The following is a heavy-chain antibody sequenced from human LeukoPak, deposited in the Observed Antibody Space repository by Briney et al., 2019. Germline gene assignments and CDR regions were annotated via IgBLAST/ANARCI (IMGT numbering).Heavy chain of an antibody. D-gene: IGHD2-8*01. J-gene: IGHJ6*02. CDR3: ARDRHCANGVCHSPPGMDV. CDR2: IWFDGKNE. V-gene: IGHV3-33*01. CDR1: GFTFSSYG. Sequence: QPGGSLRLSCAASGFTFSSYGMHWVRQAPGKGLEWVADIWFDGKNEHFADSVKGRFTISRDNSKNTMYLQINSLRAEDTAVYYRARDRHCANGVCHSPPGMDVWGQGTTVTVSS.